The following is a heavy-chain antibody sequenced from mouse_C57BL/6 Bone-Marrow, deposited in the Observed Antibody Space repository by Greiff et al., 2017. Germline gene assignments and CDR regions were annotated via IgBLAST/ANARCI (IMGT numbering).Heavy chain of an antibody. Sequence: QVQLQQSVPELVKPGASVTLSCKASGYTFTSYWMHWVKQRPGQGLEWIGNINPSNGGTNYNEKFKSKATLTVDKSSSTAYMQLSSLTSEDSAVCYCARRFRLSFAYWGQGALVTVSA. CDR1: GYTFTSYW. CDR2: INPSNGGT. J-gene: IGHJ3*01. CDR3: ARRFRLSFAY. V-gene: IGHV1-53*01.